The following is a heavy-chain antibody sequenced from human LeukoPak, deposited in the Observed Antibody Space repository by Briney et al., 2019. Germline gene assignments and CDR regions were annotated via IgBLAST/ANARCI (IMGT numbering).Heavy chain of an antibody. J-gene: IGHJ3*02. V-gene: IGHV4-61*02. D-gene: IGHD3-9*01. Sequence: SQTLSLTCTVSGDSISSGDYYWSWIRQPAGKGLEWIGRISSSGSTNYNPSLKSRVTISVDTSKNQFSLKLSSVTAADTAVYYCASSITVFFDIWGQGTMVTVSS. CDR3: ASSITVFFDI. CDR2: ISSSGST. CDR1: GDSISSGDYY.